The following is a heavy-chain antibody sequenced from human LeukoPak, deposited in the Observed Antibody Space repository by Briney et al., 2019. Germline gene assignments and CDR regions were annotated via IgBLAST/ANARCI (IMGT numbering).Heavy chain of an antibody. CDR3: AKSGTLLWFQWFDP. V-gene: IGHV4-34*01. CDR1: GGSFSGYY. J-gene: IGHJ5*02. Sequence: SETLSLTCAVYGGSFSGYYWSWIRQPPGKGLEWIGEINHSGSTNYNPSLKSRVTISVDTSKNQFSLKLTSVTAADKAVYYCAKSGTLLWFQWFDPWGQGTLVTVSS. CDR2: INHSGST. D-gene: IGHD3-10*01.